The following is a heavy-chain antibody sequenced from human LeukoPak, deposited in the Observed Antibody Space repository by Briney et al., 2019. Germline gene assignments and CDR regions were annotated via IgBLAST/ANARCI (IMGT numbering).Heavy chain of an antibody. Sequence: PSETLSLTCTVSGGSISSYYWSWIRQPPGKGLEWIGYIYYSGTTNYNPSLKSRATISVDTSKNQFSLKLTSVTAADTAVYYCARHRYSSSSPFDYWGQGTLVTVSS. J-gene: IGHJ4*02. D-gene: IGHD6-6*01. CDR3: ARHRYSSSSPFDY. CDR1: GGSISSYY. CDR2: IYYSGTT. V-gene: IGHV4-59*08.